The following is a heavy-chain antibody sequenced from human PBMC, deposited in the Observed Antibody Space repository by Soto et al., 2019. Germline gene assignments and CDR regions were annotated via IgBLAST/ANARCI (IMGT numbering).Heavy chain of an antibody. V-gene: IGHV3-23*01. Sequence: VGSLRLSCAASGFTFSSYAMSWVRQAPGKGLEWVSAISGSGGSTYYADSVKGRFTISRDNSKNTLYLQMNSLRAEDTAVYYCAKDPSLHYGSGSYYYDYWGQGTLVTV. D-gene: IGHD3-10*01. CDR3: AKDPSLHYGSGSYYYDY. J-gene: IGHJ4*02. CDR2: ISGSGGST. CDR1: GFTFSSYA.